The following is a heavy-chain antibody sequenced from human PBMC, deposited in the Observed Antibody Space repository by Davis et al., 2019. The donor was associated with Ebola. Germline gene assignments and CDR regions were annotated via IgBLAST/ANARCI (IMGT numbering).Heavy chain of an antibody. V-gene: IGHV5-51*01. Sequence: KVSCKGSGYTFTNHWIGWVRQMPGKGLEWIGVIYPSDSDTRYSPSFRGQVTISVDRSITTAYLQWRSLKGSDTAMYYCARLHFGSSRIPWRAFDVWGQGTMVTVSS. CDR1: GYTFTNHW. J-gene: IGHJ3*01. CDR2: IYPSDSDT. D-gene: IGHD3-3*01. CDR3: ARLHFGSSRIPWRAFDV.